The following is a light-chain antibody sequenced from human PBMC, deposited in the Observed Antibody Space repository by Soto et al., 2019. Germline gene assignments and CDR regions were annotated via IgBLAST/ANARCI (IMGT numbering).Light chain of an antibody. Sequence: DIVMTQFPATLSVSPGERVTLSCRASQSISSFLAWHQQKPGQAPRLLIYGASTRDTGIPARFSGSGSGTEFTLTISSLQSEDFAVYYCQQHTNWPPWTFGQGTKVEIK. CDR1: QSISSF. CDR2: GAS. V-gene: IGKV3D-15*01. J-gene: IGKJ1*01. CDR3: QQHTNWPPWT.